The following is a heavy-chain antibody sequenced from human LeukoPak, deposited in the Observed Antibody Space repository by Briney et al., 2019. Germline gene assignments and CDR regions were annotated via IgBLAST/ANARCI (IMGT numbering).Heavy chain of an antibody. CDR2: ISSSSSTI. CDR3: AREPPEGGYYFDY. Sequence: GGSLRLSCAASGFTFSSYSMNWVRQAPGKGLEWVSYISSSSSTIYYADSVKGRFTISRDNAKNSLYLQMNSLRAEDTAVYYCAREPPEGGYYFDYWGQGTLVTVSS. CDR1: GFTFSSYS. D-gene: IGHD3-10*01. J-gene: IGHJ4*02. V-gene: IGHV3-48*01.